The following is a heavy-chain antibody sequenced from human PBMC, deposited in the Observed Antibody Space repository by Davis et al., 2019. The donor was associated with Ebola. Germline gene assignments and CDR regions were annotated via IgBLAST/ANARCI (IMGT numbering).Heavy chain of an antibody. CDR2: ISAYNGNT. J-gene: IGHJ4*02. V-gene: IGHV1-18*01. CDR1: GYTFTSYG. CDR3: ARDLDSYGFDY. D-gene: IGHD5-18*01. Sequence: ASVKVSCKASGYTFTSYGISWVRQAPGQGLEWMGWISAYNGNTNYAQKFQGRVTMTTDTSTSTAYMELRSLRSDDTAVFYCARDLDSYGFDYWGQGTLVTVSS.